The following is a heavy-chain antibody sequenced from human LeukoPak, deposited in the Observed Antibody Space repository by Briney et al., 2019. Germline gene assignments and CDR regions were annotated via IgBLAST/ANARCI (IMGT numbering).Heavy chain of an antibody. J-gene: IGHJ3*02. Sequence: GGSLRLSCAASGFTFSAYEMNWVRQAPGKGLEWVSYICSSGSTVYYADSVKGRFTISRDNAKNSLYMKMESLRDEDTAIYYCARDTLEYSNSPDALDIWGQGTMVTVSS. D-gene: IGHD4-23*01. V-gene: IGHV3-48*03. CDR2: ICSSGSTV. CDR1: GFTFSAYE. CDR3: ARDTLEYSNSPDALDI.